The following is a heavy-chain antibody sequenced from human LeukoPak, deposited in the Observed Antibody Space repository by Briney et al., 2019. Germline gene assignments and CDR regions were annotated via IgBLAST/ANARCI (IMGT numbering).Heavy chain of an antibody. D-gene: IGHD3-10*01. V-gene: IGHV1-69*01. CDR2: IIPIFGTA. J-gene: IGHJ6*02. CDR3: ARGSVWFGELSYYYYYGMDV. CDR1: GGTFSSYA. Sequence: SVKVSCTASGGTFSSYAISWVRQAPGQGLEWMGGIIPIFGTANYAQKFQGRVTITADESTSTAYMGLSSLRSEDTAVYYCARGSVWFGELSYYYYYGMDVWGQGTTVTVSS.